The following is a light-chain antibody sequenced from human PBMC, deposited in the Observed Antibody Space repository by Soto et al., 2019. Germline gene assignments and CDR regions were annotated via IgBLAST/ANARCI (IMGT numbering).Light chain of an antibody. CDR2: EVT. J-gene: IGLJ1*01. Sequence: QSALTQPASVSGSPGQSITISCTGTSSDVGGYNSVSWYQQHPGKAPKLVIYEVTNRPSGISNRFSGSKSGNTASLTISGLQAEDEADYYCISYTSSSTRVFGTGTKGTVL. CDR3: ISYTSSSTRV. V-gene: IGLV2-14*01. CDR1: SSDVGGYNS.